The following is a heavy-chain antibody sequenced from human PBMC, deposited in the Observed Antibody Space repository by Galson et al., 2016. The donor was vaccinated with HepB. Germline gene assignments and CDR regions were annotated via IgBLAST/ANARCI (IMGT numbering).Heavy chain of an antibody. Sequence: SVKVSCKASGYTFTSHDIAWVRQAPGQGLEWLGWINPNNNKTKYALKLQDRVTMTTYTSTSTAYMELRSLKFDDTAVYYCARDITLVRGVITSYYGMDVWGQGTTVTVSS. J-gene: IGHJ6*02. D-gene: IGHD3-10*01. CDR3: ARDITLVRGVITSYYGMDV. CDR1: GYTFTSHD. CDR2: INPNNNKT. V-gene: IGHV1-18*04.